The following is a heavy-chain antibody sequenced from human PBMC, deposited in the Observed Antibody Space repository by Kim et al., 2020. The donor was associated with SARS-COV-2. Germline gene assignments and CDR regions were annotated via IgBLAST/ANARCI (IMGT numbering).Heavy chain of an antibody. CDR3: ARGKRIVGATSFDY. Sequence: SETLSLTCTVSGGSISSYYWSWIRQPPGKGLEWIGYIYYSGSTNYNTSLKSRVTISVDTSKNQFSLKLSSVTAADTAVYYCARGKRIVGATSFDYWGQGT. CDR2: IYYSGST. CDR1: GGSISSYY. V-gene: IGHV4-59*13. D-gene: IGHD1-26*01. J-gene: IGHJ4*02.